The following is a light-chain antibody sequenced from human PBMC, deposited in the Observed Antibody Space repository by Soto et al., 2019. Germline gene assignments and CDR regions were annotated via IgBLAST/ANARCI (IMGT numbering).Light chain of an antibody. Sequence: AIQMTQSPSSLSASVRDRVIITCRASQAIRDDLGWYQKKPGQAPQLLIFAASRLERGVPSRFSGSGSGTDFTLTISSLQPEDFATYYCLQYHSSWTFGQGTKV. CDR3: LQYHSSWT. CDR1: QAIRDD. V-gene: IGKV1-6*01. CDR2: AAS. J-gene: IGKJ1*01.